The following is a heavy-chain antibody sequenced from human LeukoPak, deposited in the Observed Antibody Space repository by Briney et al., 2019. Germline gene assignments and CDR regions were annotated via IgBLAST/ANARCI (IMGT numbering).Heavy chain of an antibody. Sequence: GGSLRLSCAASGFSFRDYWMNWVRQAPGKGLEWVSSISSSSSYIYYADSVKGRFTISRDNAKNSLYLQMNSLRAEDTAVYYCAREHCSGGSCHGDFGYWGQGTLATVSS. CDR2: ISSSSSYI. CDR1: GFSFRDYW. V-gene: IGHV3-21*01. J-gene: IGHJ4*02. CDR3: AREHCSGGSCHGDFGY. D-gene: IGHD2-15*01.